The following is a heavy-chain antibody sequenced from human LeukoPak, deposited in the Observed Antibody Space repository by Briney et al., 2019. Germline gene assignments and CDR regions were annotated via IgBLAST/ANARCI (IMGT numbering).Heavy chain of an antibody. CDR1: GFTFSSYG. V-gene: IGHV3-30*18. CDR3: AKDGLYGPFDY. D-gene: IGHD2-2*02. Sequence: GGSLRLSCAASGFTFSSYGMHWVRQAPGKGLEWVAVISYDGSNKYYADSVKGRFTISRDNSKNTLYLQMNSLRAEDTAVYYCAKDGLYGPFDYWGQGTLVTVSS. CDR2: ISYDGSNK. J-gene: IGHJ4*02.